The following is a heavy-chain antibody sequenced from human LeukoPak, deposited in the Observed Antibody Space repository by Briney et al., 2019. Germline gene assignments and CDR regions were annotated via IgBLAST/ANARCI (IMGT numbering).Heavy chain of an antibody. D-gene: IGHD4-17*01. CDR2: ISSSSSHI. CDR1: GFTISNHS. Sequence: GGSLRLSCAASGFTISNHSMNWVRQAPGKGPEWVSSISSSSSHIYFADSVKGRFTISRDNAKNSLYLQMNSLRPEDTAVYYCARDGREATVTTIDYWGQGTLVTVSS. V-gene: IGHV3-21*01. CDR3: ARDGREATVTTIDY. J-gene: IGHJ4*02.